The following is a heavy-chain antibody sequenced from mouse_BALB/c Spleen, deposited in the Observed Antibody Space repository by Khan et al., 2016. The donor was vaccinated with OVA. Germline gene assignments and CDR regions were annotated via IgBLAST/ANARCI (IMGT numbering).Heavy chain of an antibody. V-gene: IGHV9-3-1*01. CDR1: GYTFTNYG. CDR2: ISTYTGEP. Sequence: LVESGPELKKPGETVKISCKASGYTFTNYGMNRVKQAPGKALKWMGWISTYTGEPTYADDFKGRFAFSLETSASTAYLQINNLKNEDTATYFYTRPPHFSYVLVYWGEGTSVTVSS. CDR3: TRPPHFSYVLVY. J-gene: IGHJ4*01.